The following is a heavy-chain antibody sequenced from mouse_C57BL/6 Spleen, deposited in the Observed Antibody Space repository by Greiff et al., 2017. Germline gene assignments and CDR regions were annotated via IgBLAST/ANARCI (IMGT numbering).Heavy chain of an antibody. J-gene: IGHJ2*01. V-gene: IGHV1-18*01. CDR1: GYTFTDYN. Sequence: EVKLVESGPELVKPGASVKIPCKASGYTFTDYNMDWVKQSHGKSLEWIGDINPNNGGTIYNQKFKGKATLTVDKSSSTAYLELRSLKSEDTAVYYCARRDYYGSRAYFDYWSQGTTLTVSS. D-gene: IGHD1-1*01. CDR3: ARRDYYGSRAYFDY. CDR2: INPNNGGT.